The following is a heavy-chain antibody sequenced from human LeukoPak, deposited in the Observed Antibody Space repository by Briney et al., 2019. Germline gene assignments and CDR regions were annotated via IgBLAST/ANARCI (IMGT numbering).Heavy chain of an antibody. CDR3: AGPNGLRAPPFEY. CDR1: GFTFNTYA. CDR2: MSGSSSYI. Sequence: GGSLRLSCAASGFTFNTYAMSWVRQAPGKGLEWVSAMSGSSSYIYYADSMKGRFTISIDNAKNSLYLQMSSLRADDTALYYCAGPNGLRAPPFEYWGQGTLVTVSS. D-gene: IGHD4-17*01. V-gene: IGHV3-21*04. J-gene: IGHJ4*02.